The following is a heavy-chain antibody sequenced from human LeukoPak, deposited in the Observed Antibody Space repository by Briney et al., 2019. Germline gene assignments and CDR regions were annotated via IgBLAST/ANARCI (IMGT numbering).Heavy chain of an antibody. CDR2: IYYSGST. CDR1: GGSISSYY. V-gene: IGHV4-59*01. D-gene: IGHD5-24*01. CDR3: ARGRDGYNHMMDAFDI. J-gene: IGHJ3*02. Sequence: SETLSLTCTVSGGSISSYYRSWLRQPPGKGLEWIGYIYYSGSTNYNPSLKSRVTISVDTSKNQFSLKLSSVTAADTAVYYCARGRDGYNHMMDAFDIWGQGTMVTVSS.